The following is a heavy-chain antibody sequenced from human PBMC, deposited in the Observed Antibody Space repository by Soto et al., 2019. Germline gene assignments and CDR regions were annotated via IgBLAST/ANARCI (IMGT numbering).Heavy chain of an antibody. CDR2: ITDNGGST. Sequence: GGSLRLSCAASGFTFSRDGMSWVRQAPGKGLEWVSLITDNGGSTYYADSVKGRFTISRDNTKNTLFLQMNSLRAEDTAVYYCAKERATTNAFDYGGQGALVTGSS. J-gene: IGHJ4*02. D-gene: IGHD4-17*01. V-gene: IGHV3-23*01. CDR1: GFTFSRDG. CDR3: AKERATTNAFDY.